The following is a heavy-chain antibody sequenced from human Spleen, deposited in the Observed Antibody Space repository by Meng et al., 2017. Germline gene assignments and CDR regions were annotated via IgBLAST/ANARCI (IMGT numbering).Heavy chain of an antibody. Sequence: SVKVSCKASGGTFSSYAISWVRQAPGQGLEWMGGIIPIFGTANYAQKFQGRVTITADESTSTAYMELSSLRSDDTAVYYCARILGGSYYGSGSLDAFDIWGQGKMVT. CDR1: GGTFSSYA. CDR3: ARILGGSYYGSGSLDAFDI. J-gene: IGHJ3*02. D-gene: IGHD3-10*01. V-gene: IGHV1-69*13. CDR2: IIPIFGTA.